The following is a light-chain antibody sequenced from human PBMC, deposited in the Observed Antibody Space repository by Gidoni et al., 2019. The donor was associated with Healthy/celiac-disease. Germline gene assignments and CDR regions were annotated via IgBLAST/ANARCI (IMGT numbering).Light chain of an antibody. CDR2: DAS. CDR3: QQYDNLPVFT. CDR1: QDISNY. Sequence: DIQMTQSPSSLSASVGDRVTITFQASQDISNYLNWYQQKPVKAPKLLIYDASNLETGVPSRFSGSGSGTDFTFTISSLQPEDIATYYCQQYDNLPVFTFGPGTKVEIK. V-gene: IGKV1-33*01. J-gene: IGKJ3*01.